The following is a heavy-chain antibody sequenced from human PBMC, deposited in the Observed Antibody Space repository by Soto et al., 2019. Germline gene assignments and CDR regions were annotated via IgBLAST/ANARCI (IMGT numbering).Heavy chain of an antibody. Sequence: QVQLQESGPGLVKPSETLSLTCTVSGDSIRSSSHYWAWNRQPPGKGLEWIGGFYYSGSPYYNPSLKSRVTMSVDTSKNQFALNLNSVTAADTAVYYCYINGFWGQGTLVTVSS. CDR3: YINGF. D-gene: IGHD2-8*01. J-gene: IGHJ1*01. CDR2: FYYSGSP. V-gene: IGHV4-39*01. CDR1: GDSIRSSSHY.